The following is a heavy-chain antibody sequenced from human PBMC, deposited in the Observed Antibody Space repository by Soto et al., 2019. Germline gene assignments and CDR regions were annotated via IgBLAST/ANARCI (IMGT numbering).Heavy chain of an antibody. Sequence: PGGSLRLSCAVSGFTFSSDSMNWVRQAPGKGLEWVSYISSSSSTIYYSDSVKGRFTISRDNAKNSLYLQMNSLRDEDTAVYYCARDRVTMVRGVIYVNYYYYGMDVWGQGTTVTVSS. CDR2: ISSSSSTI. CDR1: GFTFSSDS. D-gene: IGHD3-10*01. CDR3: ARDRVTMVRGVIYVNYYYYGMDV. J-gene: IGHJ6*02. V-gene: IGHV3-48*02.